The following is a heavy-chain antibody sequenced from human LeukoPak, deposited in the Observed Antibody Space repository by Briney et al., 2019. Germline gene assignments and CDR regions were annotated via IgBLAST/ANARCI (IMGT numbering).Heavy chain of an antibody. J-gene: IGHJ4*02. V-gene: IGHV3-7*01. CDR1: GFTFSSYW. Sequence: PGGSLRLSCAASGFTFSSYWMSWVRQAPGKGLEWVANIKQDGSEKCYVDSVKGRFTISRDNAKNSLYLQMNSLRAEDTAVYYCARDPEYSSGFYDYWGQGTLVTVSS. CDR3: ARDPEYSSGFYDY. D-gene: IGHD6-19*01. CDR2: IKQDGSEK.